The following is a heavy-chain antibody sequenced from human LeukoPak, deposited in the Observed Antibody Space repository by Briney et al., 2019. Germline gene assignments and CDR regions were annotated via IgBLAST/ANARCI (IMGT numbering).Heavy chain of an antibody. J-gene: IGHJ3*02. CDR3: ARDIPTNWGAVDAFDI. V-gene: IGHV4-59*01. Sequence: SETLSLTCTVSGGSISSYYWSWIRQPPGKGLEWIGYIYYSGSTNYNPSLKSRVTILVDTSKNQFSLKLSSVTAADTAVYYCARDIPTNWGAVDAFDIWGQGTMVTVSS. CDR1: GGSISSYY. D-gene: IGHD7-27*01. CDR2: IYYSGST.